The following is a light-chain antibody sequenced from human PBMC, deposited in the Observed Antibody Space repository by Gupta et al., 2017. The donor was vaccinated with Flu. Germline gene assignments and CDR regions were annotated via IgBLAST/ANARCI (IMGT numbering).Light chain of an antibody. V-gene: IGLV2-14*01. J-gene: IGLJ2*01. Sequence: TSSVTGSYKYVSWYQQHPGKPRKLFIYDVTNRPSGVSTRLSGSKSGDTASLTISGLHAEDEADYYCSSCTSSTPLVFGGGTRLTVL. CDR1: SSVTGSYKY. CDR3: SSCTSSTPLV. CDR2: DVT.